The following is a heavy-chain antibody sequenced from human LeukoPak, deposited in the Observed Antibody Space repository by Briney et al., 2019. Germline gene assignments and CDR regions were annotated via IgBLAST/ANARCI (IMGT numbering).Heavy chain of an antibody. V-gene: IGHV4-34*01. CDR3: ARARSGY. D-gene: IGHD3-10*01. Sequence: SETLSLTCAVYGGSFSGYYWSWIRQPPGKGLEWVGEINHSGSTNYNPSLKSRVTISVDTSKNQFSLKLSSVTAADTAVYYCARARSGYWGQGTLVTVSS. CDR2: INHSGST. J-gene: IGHJ4*02. CDR1: GGSFSGYY.